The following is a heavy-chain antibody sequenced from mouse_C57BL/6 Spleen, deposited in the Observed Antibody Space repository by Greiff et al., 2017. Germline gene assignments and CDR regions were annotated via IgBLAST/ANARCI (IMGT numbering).Heavy chain of an antibody. CDR1: GYTFTSYG. V-gene: IGHV1-81*01. CDR3: ARLVNSSGQGFAY. Sequence: VMLVESGAELARPGASVKLSCKASGYTFTSYGISWVKQRTGQGLAWIGEIYPRSGNTYYNEKFKGKATLTADNSSSTAYMELRSLTTEDSAVYICARLVNSSGQGFAYWGQGTLVTVSA. CDR2: IYPRSGNT. J-gene: IGHJ3*01. D-gene: IGHD3-1*01.